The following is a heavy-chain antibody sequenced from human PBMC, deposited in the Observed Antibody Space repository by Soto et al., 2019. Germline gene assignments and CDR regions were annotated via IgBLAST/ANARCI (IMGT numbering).Heavy chain of an antibody. CDR1: GYTFTSYG. Sequence: ASVKVSCKASGYTFTSYGISWVRQAPGQGLEWMGWISAYNGNTNYAQKLQGRVTMTTDTSTSTAYMELRSLRSDDTAVYYCAVRITMVRVHYYYYGMDVWGQGTTVTVSS. V-gene: IGHV1-18*01. D-gene: IGHD3-10*01. CDR2: ISAYNGNT. J-gene: IGHJ6*02. CDR3: AVRITMVRVHYYYYGMDV.